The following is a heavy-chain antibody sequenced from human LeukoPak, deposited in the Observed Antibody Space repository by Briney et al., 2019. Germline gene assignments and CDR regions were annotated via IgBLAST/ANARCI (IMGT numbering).Heavy chain of an antibody. CDR2: ISMTGSYI. J-gene: IGHJ4*02. D-gene: IGHD3-10*01. CDR1: GFTFSSHS. Sequence: PGGSLRLSCAASGFTFSSHSMNWVRQAPGKGLEWVSSISMTGSYIYYADSVKGRFTISRDNAKNSLYLQMNSLRAEDTAVYYCARADYYGSGNFDYWGQGTLVTVSS. CDR3: ARADYYGSGNFDY. V-gene: IGHV3-21*01.